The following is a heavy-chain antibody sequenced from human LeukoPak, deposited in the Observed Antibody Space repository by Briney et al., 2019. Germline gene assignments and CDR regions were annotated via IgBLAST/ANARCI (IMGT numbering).Heavy chain of an antibody. V-gene: IGHV3-30*02. CDR3: ARDLIGYDSEFDY. D-gene: IGHD3-22*01. CDR1: GFTFSSYG. J-gene: IGHJ4*02. Sequence: QTGGSLRLSCAASGFTFSSYGMHWVRQAPGKGLEWVAFIRYDGSNKYYADSVKGRFTISRDNSKNTLYPQMNSLRAEDTAVYYCARDLIGYDSEFDYWGQGTLVTVSS. CDR2: IRYDGSNK.